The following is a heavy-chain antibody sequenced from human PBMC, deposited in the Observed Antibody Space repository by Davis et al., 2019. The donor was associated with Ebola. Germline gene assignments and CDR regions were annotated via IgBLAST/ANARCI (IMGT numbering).Heavy chain of an antibody. CDR3: ARDGPNYDVDY. CDR1: GFTVSYNY. J-gene: IGHJ4*02. CDR2: IRSEATSQ. Sequence: GESLKISCAASGFTVSYNYMHWVRQAPGKGLEWVAFIRSEATSQDYGKSVQGRFFISRDDSKNTLYLQMNSLRVDDTAVYFCARDGPNYDVDYWGQGTLVTVSA. V-gene: IGHV3-30*02. D-gene: IGHD3-22*01.